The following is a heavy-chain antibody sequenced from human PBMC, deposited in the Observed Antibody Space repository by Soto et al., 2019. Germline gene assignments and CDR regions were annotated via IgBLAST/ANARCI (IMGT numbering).Heavy chain of an antibody. D-gene: IGHD6-19*01. CDR2: INAGNGNT. CDR3: ARDLGGWPDY. Sequence: QVQLVQSGAEVKKPGASVKVSCKASGYTFSSYAIHWVRQAPGQRLEWMGWINAGNGNTKYSQKFQDRVTITRDTSASTAYMELSSLRSEDTAVYYCARDLGGWPDYWGQGTLVTVSS. J-gene: IGHJ4*02. V-gene: IGHV1-3*01. CDR1: GYTFSSYA.